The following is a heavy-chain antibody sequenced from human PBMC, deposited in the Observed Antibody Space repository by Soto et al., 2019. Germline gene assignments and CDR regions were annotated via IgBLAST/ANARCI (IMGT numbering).Heavy chain of an antibody. CDR2: IYYSGST. V-gene: IGHV4-39*01. J-gene: IGHJ4*02. Sequence: SDTLSLTCTVSGGSISSSSYYWGWIRHPPGNGLEWIGSIYYSGSTYYNPSLKSRVTISVDTSKNQFSLKLSSVTAADTAVYYCARYGSIVVAASYYFDYWGQGTLFTVSS. D-gene: IGHD2-15*01. CDR3: ARYGSIVVAASYYFDY. CDR1: GGSISSSSYY.